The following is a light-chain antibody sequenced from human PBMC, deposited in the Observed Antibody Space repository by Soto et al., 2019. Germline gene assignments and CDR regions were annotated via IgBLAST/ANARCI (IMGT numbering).Light chain of an antibody. CDR2: DVS. CDR1: SSDVGGYNY. Sequence: QSALTQPRSVSGSPGRSVTISCTGTSSDVGGYNYVSWYQQHPGKAPKLMIYDVSKRPSGVPDRFSGSKSGNTASLTISVLQAEDEADYYCCSYAGSYTWVFGGGTKLTVL. J-gene: IGLJ3*02. CDR3: CSYAGSYTWV. V-gene: IGLV2-11*01.